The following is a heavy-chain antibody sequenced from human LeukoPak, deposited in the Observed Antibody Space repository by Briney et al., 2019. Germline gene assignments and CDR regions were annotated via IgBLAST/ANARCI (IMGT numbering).Heavy chain of an antibody. CDR2: INHSGST. D-gene: IGHD6-13*01. Sequence: PSETLSLTCAVYGGSFSGYYWSWIRQPPGKGLEWIGEINHSGSTNYNPSLKSRVTISVDTSKNQFSLKLSSVTAADTAVYYCARVGIAAAGTYPYYYYYYYMDVWGKGTTVTVSS. J-gene: IGHJ6*03. CDR1: GGSFSGYY. CDR3: ARVGIAAAGTYPYYYYYYYMDV. V-gene: IGHV4-34*01.